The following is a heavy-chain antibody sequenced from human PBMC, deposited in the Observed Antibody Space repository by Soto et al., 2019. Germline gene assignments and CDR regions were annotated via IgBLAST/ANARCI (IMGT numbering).Heavy chain of an antibody. J-gene: IGHJ4*02. Sequence: EVQLLESGGGLVQPGGSLRLSCAASGFTFSSYAMSWVRQAPGKGLEWVSAISGSGGSTYYADSVKGRFTISRDNSKNTLYLQMNSLRAEDTAVYYCAKGGGWGIVVVPAAVSYFDYWGQGTLVTVSS. CDR2: ISGSGGST. D-gene: IGHD2-2*01. CDR3: AKGGGWGIVVVPAAVSYFDY. V-gene: IGHV3-23*01. CDR1: GFTFSSYA.